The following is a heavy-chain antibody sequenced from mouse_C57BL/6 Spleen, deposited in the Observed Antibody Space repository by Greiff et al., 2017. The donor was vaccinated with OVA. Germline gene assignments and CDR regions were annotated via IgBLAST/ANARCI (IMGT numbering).Heavy chain of an antibody. CDR1: GFTFSDYY. Sequence: EVKVVESGGGLVQPGGSLKLSCAASGFTFSDYYMYWVRQTPEKRLEWVAYISNGGGSTYYPDTVKGRFTISRDNAKNTLYLQMSRLKSEDTAMYYCARPLDYGSSYPFAYWGQGTLVTVSA. CDR3: ARPLDYGSSYPFAY. J-gene: IGHJ3*01. V-gene: IGHV5-12*01. D-gene: IGHD1-1*01. CDR2: ISNGGGST.